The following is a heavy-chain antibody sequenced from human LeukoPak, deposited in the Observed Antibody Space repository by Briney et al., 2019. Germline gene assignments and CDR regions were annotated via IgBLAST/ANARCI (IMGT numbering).Heavy chain of an antibody. D-gene: IGHD1-1*01. V-gene: IGHV4-59*01. J-gene: IGHJ4*02. CDR1: GDSISNYN. Sequence: SETLSLTCTVPGDSISNYNWNWIRRHPGKGLEWLGYIYYRGNTNYNPSLKSRLTVSADTSKSQFSLRVSSVTAADTAVYYCARARTRGNNWYFDYWGQGTLVTVSS. CDR2: IYYRGNT. CDR3: ARARTRGNNWYFDY.